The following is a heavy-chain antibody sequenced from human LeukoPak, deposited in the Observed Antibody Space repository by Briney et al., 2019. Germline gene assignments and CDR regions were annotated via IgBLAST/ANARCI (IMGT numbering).Heavy chain of an antibody. CDR3: ARGAVDTAMVDY. V-gene: IGHV1-69*04. J-gene: IGHJ4*02. Sequence: SVKVSCKASGGTFSSYAISWVRQAPGQGLEWMGRIIPILGIANYAQKFQGRVTITADKSTSTAYMELSSLRSEDTAVYYRARGAVDTAMVDYWGQGTLVTVSS. CDR2: IIPILGIA. D-gene: IGHD5-18*01. CDR1: GGTFSSYA.